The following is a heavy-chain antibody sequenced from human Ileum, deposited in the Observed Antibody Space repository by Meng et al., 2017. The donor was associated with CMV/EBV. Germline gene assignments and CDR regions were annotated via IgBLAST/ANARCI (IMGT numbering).Heavy chain of an antibody. J-gene: IGHJ4*02. CDR3: AKVLITTSWVQQPFDA. D-gene: IGHD6-13*01. CDR1: GSTFSLYP. Sequence: GGSLRLSCVASGSTFSLYPMAWVRQAPGKGLEWDAHIIHDGSATYYADSMKGRMTISRDNSINTPYLQMNGLRADDTAVYFCAKVLITTSWVQQPFDAWGQGTLVTVSS. V-gene: IGHV3-23*01. CDR2: IIHDGSAT.